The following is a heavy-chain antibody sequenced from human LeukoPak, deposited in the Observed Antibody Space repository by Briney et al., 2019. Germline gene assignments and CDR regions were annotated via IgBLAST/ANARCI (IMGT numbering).Heavy chain of an antibody. J-gene: IGHJ4*02. Sequence: GGSLRLSCAASGFTLTNYAMSWVRQAPGKGLECVSTISGSGGSAYYADSVKGRFTISRDNSKNTLYLLMNSLRAEDMAVYYCAKVSVNSYYYDSRGYFDYWGQGTLVTVSS. CDR1: GFTLTNYA. CDR3: AKVSVNSYYYDSRGYFDY. D-gene: IGHD3-22*01. CDR2: ISGSGGSA. V-gene: IGHV3-23*01.